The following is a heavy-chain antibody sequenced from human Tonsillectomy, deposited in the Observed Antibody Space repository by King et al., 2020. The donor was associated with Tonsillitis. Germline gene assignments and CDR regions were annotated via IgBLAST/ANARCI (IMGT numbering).Heavy chain of an antibody. D-gene: IGHD1-26*01. J-gene: IGHJ4*02. Sequence: DVQLVESGGGLVQPGGSLRLSWAASGFTVSAHYMDWVRQAPGKGLEWVCRIRNKANIYTKEDAATVKGSITISRDDSKKSLYLQMNSLKTEDTAVYYCASGRVGDTDYWGQGTLVTVSS. CDR2: IRNKANIYTK. CDR3: ASGRVGDTDY. CDR1: GFTVSAHY. V-gene: IGHV3-72*01.